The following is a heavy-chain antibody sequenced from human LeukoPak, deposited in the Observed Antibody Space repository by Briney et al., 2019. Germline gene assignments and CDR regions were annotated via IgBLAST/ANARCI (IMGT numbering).Heavy chain of an antibody. CDR3: ARGGAVAGRAFDY. V-gene: IGHV4-39*07. CDR1: GGSISSSSYY. Sequence: PSETLSLTCTVSGGSISSSSYYWGWIRQPPGKGLEWIGSIYYSGSTYYNPSLKSRVTISVDTSKNQFSLKLSSVTAADTAVYYCARGGAVAGRAFDYWGQGTLVTVSS. CDR2: IYYSGST. J-gene: IGHJ4*02. D-gene: IGHD6-19*01.